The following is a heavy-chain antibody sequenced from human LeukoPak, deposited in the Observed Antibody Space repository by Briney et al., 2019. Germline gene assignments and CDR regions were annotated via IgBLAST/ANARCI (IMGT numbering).Heavy chain of an antibody. CDR3: ARDMAGFYFDY. V-gene: IGHV1-2*02. D-gene: IGHD3-10*01. CDR2: INPNSGGT. Sequence: AAVTVSFTCSGYTFTDYYMHWVRQAPGQGVEWMGWINPNSGGTNYAQKFQGSVTMTRDTSISTAYMELSRLRSDDTAVYYCARDMAGFYFDYWGQGTLVTVSS. J-gene: IGHJ4*02. CDR1: GYTFTDYY.